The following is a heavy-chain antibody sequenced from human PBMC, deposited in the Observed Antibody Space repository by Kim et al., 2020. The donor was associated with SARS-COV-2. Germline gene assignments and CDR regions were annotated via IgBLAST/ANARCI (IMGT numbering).Heavy chain of an antibody. J-gene: IGHJ6*02. D-gene: IGHD2-15*01. Sequence: GGSLRLSCAASGFTFSSYGMHWVRQAPGKGLEWVAVISYDGSNKYYADSVKGRFTISRDNSKNTLYLQMNSLRAEDTAVYYCAKDFCSGGSCYPHYGMDVWGQGTTVTVSS. CDR3: AKDFCSGGSCYPHYGMDV. CDR2: ISYDGSNK. CDR1: GFTFSSYG. V-gene: IGHV3-30*18.